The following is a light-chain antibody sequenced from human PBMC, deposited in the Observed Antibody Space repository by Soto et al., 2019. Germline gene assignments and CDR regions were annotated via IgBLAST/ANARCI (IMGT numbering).Light chain of an antibody. J-gene: IGKJ1*01. Sequence: IQLTQSPSSLSASVGDRVTITCRASHGISSYLAWYQQKPGKAPKRLIYAASTLQSGVPSRFSGSGSGTDFTLTISCLQPEDFATYYCQQLNSYPRTFGQGTKVEIK. CDR1: HGISSY. CDR2: AAS. CDR3: QQLNSYPRT. V-gene: IGKV1-9*01.